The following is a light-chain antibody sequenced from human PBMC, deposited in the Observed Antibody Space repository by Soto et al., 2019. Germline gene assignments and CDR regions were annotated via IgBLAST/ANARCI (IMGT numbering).Light chain of an antibody. CDR3: QQYNKWPHT. CDR1: QSIGSN. J-gene: IGKJ4*02. CDR2: AAS. Sequence: EIVMTQTPATLSVSPGERASLSCKASQSIGSNLAWYKQRPGQAPRLLIYAASTRATGLPARFSGTWSVTDFPHTISSLQSEDFSVYCGQQYNKWPHTFDGGTKVEIK. V-gene: IGKV3-15*01.